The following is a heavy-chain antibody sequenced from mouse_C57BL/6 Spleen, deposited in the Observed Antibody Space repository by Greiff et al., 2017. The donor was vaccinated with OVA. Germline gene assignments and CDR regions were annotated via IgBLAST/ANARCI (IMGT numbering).Heavy chain of an antibody. J-gene: IGHJ2*01. CDR2: IHPNSGST. CDR1: GYTFTSYW. Sequence: QVQLKQPGAELVKPGASVKLSCKASGYTFTSYWMHWVKQRPGQGLEWIGMIHPNSGSTNYNEKFKSKATLTVDKSSSTAYMQLSSLTSEDSAVYYCARASKGDYFDYWGQGTTLTVSS. V-gene: IGHV1-64*01. CDR3: ARASKGDYFDY. D-gene: IGHD1-3*01.